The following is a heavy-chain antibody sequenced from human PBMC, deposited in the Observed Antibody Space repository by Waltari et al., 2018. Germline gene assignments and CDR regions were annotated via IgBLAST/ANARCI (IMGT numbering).Heavy chain of an antibody. CDR2: MNPNSGNT. CDR3: ARGHGITMVRGVIFYYYYGMDV. CDR1: GYTFTSYD. Sequence: QVQLVQSGAEVKKPGASVKVSCKASGYTFTSYDINWVRQATGQGLEWMGWMNPNSGNTGYAQKFQGRVTMTRNTSISTAYMELSSLRSEDTAVYYCARGHGITMVRGVIFYYYYGMDVWGQGTTVTVSS. V-gene: IGHV1-8*01. D-gene: IGHD3-10*01. J-gene: IGHJ6*02.